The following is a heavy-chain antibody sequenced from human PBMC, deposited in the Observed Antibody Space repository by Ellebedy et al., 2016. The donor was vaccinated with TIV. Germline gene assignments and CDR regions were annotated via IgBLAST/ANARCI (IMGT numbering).Heavy chain of an antibody. D-gene: IGHD3-3*01. CDR2: INPSDGSA. Sequence: ASVKVSCXASGYPFTPYYMHWVRQAPGQGLEWMGIINPSDGSASYARKFQGRVTMTRDTSTSTVYMELSSLRSEDTAVYYCARDRSITIFGVAPYMDVWGKGTTVTVSS. CDR3: ARDRSITIFGVAPYMDV. J-gene: IGHJ6*03. V-gene: IGHV1-46*01. CDR1: GYPFTPYY.